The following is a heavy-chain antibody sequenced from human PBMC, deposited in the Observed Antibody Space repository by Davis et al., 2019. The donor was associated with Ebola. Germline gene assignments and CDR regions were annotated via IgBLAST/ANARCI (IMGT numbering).Heavy chain of an antibody. D-gene: IGHD2-15*01. J-gene: IGHJ4*02. Sequence: PGGSLRLSCAASGFMFSSCGMNWVRPAPGKGLEWVSGIGVSGGTTYADSVKGRFTISRDNSNNLLYLQMNSLRAEDTAVYYCAIPDCSGANCYSVYIKNWGQGTLVTVSS. CDR1: GFMFSSCG. CDR3: AIPDCSGANCYSVYIKN. V-gene: IGHV3-23*01. CDR2: IGVSGGTT.